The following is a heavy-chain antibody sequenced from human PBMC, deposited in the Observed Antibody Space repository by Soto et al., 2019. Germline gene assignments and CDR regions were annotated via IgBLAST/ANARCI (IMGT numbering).Heavy chain of an antibody. Sequence: QVQLVQSGAEVKKPGASMKVSCKPSGPTFTAYYIHWVRQAPGQGLEWMGWINPNTGGTNYAQNFQGRVTMTSDTSSRTVYMELGRLRSDDTAVYYCARALIRFLDWIPENYYYGMDVWGQGTTVTVS. D-gene: IGHD3-3*01. V-gene: IGHV1-2*02. J-gene: IGHJ6*02. CDR2: INPNTGGT. CDR3: ARALIRFLDWIPENYYYGMDV. CDR1: GPTFTAYY.